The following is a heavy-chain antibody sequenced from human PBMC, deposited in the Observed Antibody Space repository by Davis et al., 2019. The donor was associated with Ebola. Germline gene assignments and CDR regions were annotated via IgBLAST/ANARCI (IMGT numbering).Heavy chain of an antibody. CDR3: AKNQDCSGGSCYYYGMDV. V-gene: IGHV3-9*01. J-gene: IGHJ6*02. Sequence: PGGSLRLSCAASGFTFDAYAMHWVRQAPGKGLEWVSGISWNSGSIGYVDSVKGRFTISRDNAKNSLYLQMNSLRAEDTALYYCAKNQDCSGGSCYYYGMDVWGQGTTVTVSS. D-gene: IGHD2-15*01. CDR1: GFTFDAYA. CDR2: ISWNSGSI.